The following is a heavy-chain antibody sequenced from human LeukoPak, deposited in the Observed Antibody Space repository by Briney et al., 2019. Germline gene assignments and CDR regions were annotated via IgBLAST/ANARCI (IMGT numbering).Heavy chain of an antibody. J-gene: IGHJ4*02. CDR3: ARLLRVHRIAAAGTDD. CDR1: GGSISSDNYY. Sequence: PSQTLSLTCTVSGGSISSDNYYWSWIRQPAGKGLEWIGEIYHSGSTNYNPSLKSRVTISVDKSKNQFSLKLSSVTAADTAVYYCARLLRVHRIAAAGTDDWGQGTLVTVSS. D-gene: IGHD6-13*01. V-gene: IGHV4-61*09. CDR2: IYHSGST.